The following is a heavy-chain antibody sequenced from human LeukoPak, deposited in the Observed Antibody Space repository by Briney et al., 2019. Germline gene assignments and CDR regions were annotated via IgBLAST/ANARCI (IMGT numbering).Heavy chain of an antibody. V-gene: IGHV1-69*13. J-gene: IGHJ6*02. Sequence: SVKVSCKASGGTFSSYGISWVRQAPGQGLEWMGGIIPIFGTPNYAQKFRGRVTITADESTSTAYMELSSLRSEDTAVYYCARGSGTITMVRGVFYGMDVWGQGTTVTVSS. CDR3: ARGSGTITMVRGVFYGMDV. CDR2: IIPIFGTP. D-gene: IGHD3-10*01. CDR1: GGTFSSYG.